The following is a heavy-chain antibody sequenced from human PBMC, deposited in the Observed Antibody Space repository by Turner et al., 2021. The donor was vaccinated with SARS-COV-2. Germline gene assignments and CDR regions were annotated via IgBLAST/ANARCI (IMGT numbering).Heavy chain of an antibody. Sequence: EVQPVETGGDLVQPGGALGLSCAAFGFTLSNYWMSWVRQAPGKGLEWVANIRQDGSEKEYVDSVKGRFTISRDNAKNSLYLQMNSLRVEDTAVYYCAGSGGWLLDLWGQGTLVTVSS. CDR2: IRQDGSEK. V-gene: IGHV3-7*03. D-gene: IGHD6-19*01. CDR1: GFTLSNYW. CDR3: AGSGGWLLDL. J-gene: IGHJ4*02.